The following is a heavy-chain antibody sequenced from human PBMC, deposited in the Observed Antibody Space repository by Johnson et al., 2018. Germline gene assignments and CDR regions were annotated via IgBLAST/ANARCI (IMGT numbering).Heavy chain of an antibody. CDR1: GVSLNVHQ. Sequence: QVQLQESGPGLVRPSETLSLICTVSGVSLNVHQWNWIRQPPGKGLEWIGVIYESGDTNYNPSLKNRVTISLGASKNQFSLKLSSVTATDTAVYYCARAHLDHYDNGVIWRDAFDIWGQGKMVTVSS. V-gene: IGHV4-59*11. J-gene: IGHJ3*02. CDR3: ARAHLDHYDNGVIWRDAFDI. D-gene: IGHD2-8*01. CDR2: IYESGDT.